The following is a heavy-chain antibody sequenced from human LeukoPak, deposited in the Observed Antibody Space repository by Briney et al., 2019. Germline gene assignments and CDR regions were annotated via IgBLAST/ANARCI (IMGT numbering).Heavy chain of an antibody. J-gene: IGHJ4*02. V-gene: IGHV3-74*01. CDR2: INSDGSRA. CDR1: EFTFKNYW. D-gene: IGHD1-1*01. Sequence: PGGSLRLSCAASEFTFKNYWMHWVRQVPGTGLVWVSNINSDGSRANYADFVKGRFTISRDNAKNTLYLQMNSLRVEDTGVYYCARGYKYNWNDGYFDYWGQGTLVTVSS. CDR3: ARGYKYNWNDGYFDY.